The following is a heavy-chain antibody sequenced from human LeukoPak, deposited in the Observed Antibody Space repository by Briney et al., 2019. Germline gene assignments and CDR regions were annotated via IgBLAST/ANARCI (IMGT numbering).Heavy chain of an antibody. V-gene: IGHV4-59*01. CDR3: ARSFDSRGYYYYGMDV. Sequence: PSETLSLTCTVSGGSISSYYWSWIRQPPGKGLQWIGHISYGGITTYNPSLKSRVSMSVDTSKNHFSLRLSSVTAADTAVYYCARSFDSRGYYYYGMDVWGQGTTVTVSS. J-gene: IGHJ6*02. CDR1: GGSISSYY. CDR2: ISYGGIT. D-gene: IGHD3-22*01.